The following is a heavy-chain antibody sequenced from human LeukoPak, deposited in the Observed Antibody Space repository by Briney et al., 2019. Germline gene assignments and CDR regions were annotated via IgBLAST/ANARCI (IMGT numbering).Heavy chain of an antibody. CDR1: GFTFSSYW. Sequence: NPGGSLRLSCAASGFTFSSYWMSWVRQAPGKGLEWVANIKQDGSEKYYVDSVKGRFTISRDNAKNSLYLQMNSLRAEDTAVYYCARDSEVAVALFDYWGQGTLVTVSS. J-gene: IGHJ4*02. CDR2: IKQDGSEK. CDR3: ARDSEVAVALFDY. D-gene: IGHD6-19*01. V-gene: IGHV3-7*05.